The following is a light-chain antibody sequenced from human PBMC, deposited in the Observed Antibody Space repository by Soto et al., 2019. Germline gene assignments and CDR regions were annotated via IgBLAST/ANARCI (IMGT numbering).Light chain of an antibody. CDR3: SSYTSSNTLYV. J-gene: IGLJ1*01. Sequence: QSVLTQPASVSGSPGQSITISCTGTSSDVGGYNYVSWYQQHPGKPPKLMIYEVSNRPSGVSNRFSGSKSGNTASLTISGLQAEDESDYYCSSYTSSNTLYVFATGTKVTVL. CDR1: SSDVGGYNY. V-gene: IGLV2-14*01. CDR2: EVS.